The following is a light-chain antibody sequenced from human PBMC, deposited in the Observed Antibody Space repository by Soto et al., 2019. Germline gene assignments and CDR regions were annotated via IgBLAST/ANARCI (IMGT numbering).Light chain of an antibody. CDR2: DVN. V-gene: IGLV2-11*01. CDR1: SSDVGGYNY. CDR3: CSYAGSSYV. J-gene: IGLJ1*01. Sequence: QSALTQPRSVSGSPGQSVTISCTGTSSDVGGYNYVSWYQQHPGKDPKLMIYDVNKRPSGVPDRFSGSKSGNTASLTISGLQAEDEADYYCCSYAGSSYVFGTGTKVTVL.